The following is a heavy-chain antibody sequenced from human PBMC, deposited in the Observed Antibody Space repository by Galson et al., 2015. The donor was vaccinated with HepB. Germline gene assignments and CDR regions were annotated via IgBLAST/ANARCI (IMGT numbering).Heavy chain of an antibody. D-gene: IGHD3-22*01. Sequence: SVKVSCKASGYTFTSYAMHWVRQAPGQRLEWMGWINAGNGNTKYSQKFQGRVTITRDTSASTAYMELSSLRSEDTAVYYCARGGTPTYYYDSSGYLAYWGQGTLVTVSS. CDR3: ARGGTPTYYYDSSGYLAY. CDR1: GYTFTSYA. CDR2: INAGNGNT. V-gene: IGHV1-3*01. J-gene: IGHJ4*02.